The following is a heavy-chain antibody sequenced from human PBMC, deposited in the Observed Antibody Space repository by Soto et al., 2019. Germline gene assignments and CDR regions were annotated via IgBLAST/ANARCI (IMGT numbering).Heavy chain of an antibody. D-gene: IGHD2-21*01. Sequence: ETLSLTCTVSGGSISSYYWSWIRQPPGKGLEWIGYIYYSGSTYYNPSLKSRVTISVDTSKNQFSLKLSSVTAADTAVYYCASRNSVVTVDYWGQGTLVTVSS. V-gene: IGHV4-59*08. CDR1: GGSISSYY. J-gene: IGHJ4*02. CDR2: IYYSGST. CDR3: ASRNSVVTVDY.